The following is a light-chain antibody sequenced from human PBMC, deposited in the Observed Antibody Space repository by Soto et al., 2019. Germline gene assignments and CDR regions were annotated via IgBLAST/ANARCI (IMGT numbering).Light chain of an antibody. CDR1: QSVSTN. CDR3: QQYKIWPLT. J-gene: IGKJ4*01. V-gene: IGKV3-15*01. CDR2: GAS. Sequence: MTQFPATLSVSPGERATLSCRASQSVSTNLAWYQQKPGQAPRLLIYGASTRATRIPARFSGSGSGTEFTLTISSLQSEDFAVYYCQQYKIWPLTFGGGTKVEIK.